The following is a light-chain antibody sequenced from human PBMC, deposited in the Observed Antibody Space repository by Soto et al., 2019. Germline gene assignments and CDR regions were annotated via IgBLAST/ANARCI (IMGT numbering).Light chain of an antibody. V-gene: IGKV3-15*01. CDR3: QQYNSWPLT. J-gene: IGKJ4*01. CDR2: VAS. Sequence: EIVMTQSPATLSVSPGERATLSCRSSQTIRNNLAWYQQKPGQAPRLLIYVASTRATDIPARFSGSGSGTDFTLTISSLQAEDFAIYCCQQYNSWPLTFGGGTNVEIK. CDR1: QTIRNN.